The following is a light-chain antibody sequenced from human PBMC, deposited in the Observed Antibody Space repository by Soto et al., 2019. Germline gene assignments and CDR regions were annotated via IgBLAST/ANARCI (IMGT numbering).Light chain of an antibody. CDR3: QQYNSYSLT. J-gene: IGKJ4*01. CDR2: DAS. CDR1: QSIRSW. Sequence: DIQMTQSPSTPSASVGDRVTMTCRASQSIRSWLAWYQQKPGKAPKLLIYDASSLQSGVPSRFSGSESGTEFTLTISSLQPDDFATYYCQQYNSYSLTFGGGTKVDIK. V-gene: IGKV1-5*01.